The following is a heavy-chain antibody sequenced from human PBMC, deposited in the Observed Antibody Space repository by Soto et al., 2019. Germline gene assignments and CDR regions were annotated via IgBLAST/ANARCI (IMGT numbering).Heavy chain of an antibody. CDR3: AKDPGVVGSSSSRGYFQH. D-gene: IGHD6-6*01. Sequence: GGSLRLSCAASGFTFDDYTMHWVRQAPGKGLEWVSLISWDGGSTYYADSVKGRFTISRDNSKNSLYLQMNSLRTEDTALYYCAKDPGVVGSSSSRGYFQHGGQGPLVTVSS. CDR1: GFTFDDYT. V-gene: IGHV3-43*01. CDR2: ISWDGGST. J-gene: IGHJ1*01.